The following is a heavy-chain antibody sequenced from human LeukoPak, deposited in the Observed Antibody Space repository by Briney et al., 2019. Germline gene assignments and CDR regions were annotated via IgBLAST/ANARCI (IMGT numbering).Heavy chain of an antibody. CDR1: GGSFSGYY. CDR2: INHSGST. CDR3: ARLENY. J-gene: IGHJ4*02. V-gene: IGHV4-34*01. D-gene: IGHD1-1*01. Sequence: SETLSLTCAVYGGSFSGYYWSWIRQPPGKGLEWIGEINHSGSTNYNPSLESRVTISVDTSKNQFSLKLSSVTAADTAVYYCARLENYWGQGTLVTVSS.